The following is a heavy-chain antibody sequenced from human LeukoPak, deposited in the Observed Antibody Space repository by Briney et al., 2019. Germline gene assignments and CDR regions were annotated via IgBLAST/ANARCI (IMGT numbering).Heavy chain of an antibody. D-gene: IGHD5-18*01. Sequence: PSETLSLTCSVSGGSNSSYYLSWIRQPRGKGLECIGYIYYSGSTNYNPSLKSRVTISVDTSKNHFSLKLSSVTAADTAVYYCARVVTSNYYYYYYMDVWGKGTTVTVSS. CDR2: IYYSGST. CDR3: ARVVTSNYYYYYYMDV. V-gene: IGHV4-59*01. J-gene: IGHJ6*03. CDR1: GGSNSSYY.